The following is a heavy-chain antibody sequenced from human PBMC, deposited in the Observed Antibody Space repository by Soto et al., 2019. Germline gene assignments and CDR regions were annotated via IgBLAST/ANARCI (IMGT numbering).Heavy chain of an antibody. CDR3: ASCGDRWLQPLDY. CDR1: GGTFSSYA. V-gene: IGHV1-69*06. Sequence: GASVKVSSKASGGTFSSYAISWVRQAPGQELEWMGGIIPIFGTSNYAQKFQGRVTITAEKSLRRAYLELGSLRSEDRAVYSCASCGDRWLQPLDYWGQGTLVTVSS. D-gene: IGHD5-12*01. J-gene: IGHJ4*02. CDR2: IIPIFGTS.